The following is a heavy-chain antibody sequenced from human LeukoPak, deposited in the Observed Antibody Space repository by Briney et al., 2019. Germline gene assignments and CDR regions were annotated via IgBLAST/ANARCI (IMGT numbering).Heavy chain of an antibody. CDR2: IDRDGFPT. J-gene: IGHJ4*02. Sequence: GGSLRLSCAASGFIFRDYWMLWVRQVPGKGLIWVSRIDRDGFPTIYADSVKGRFTVSRNNARNTLYLQMNNLRDEDSAVYYCAASRWSGALDFWGKGSLVTVYS. D-gene: IGHD3-3*01. CDR3: AASRWSGALDF. CDR1: GFIFRDYW. V-gene: IGHV3-74*01.